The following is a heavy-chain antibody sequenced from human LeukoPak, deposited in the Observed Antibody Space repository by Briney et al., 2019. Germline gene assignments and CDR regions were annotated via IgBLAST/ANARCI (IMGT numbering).Heavy chain of an antibody. V-gene: IGHV4-38-2*01. Sequence: SETLSLTCAVSGYSISSGYYWGWTRQPPGKGLEWIGSIYHSGSTYYNPSLKSRVTISVDTSKNQFSLKLSSVTAADTAVYYCASFHCGGDCYDYWGQGTLVTVSS. CDR2: IYHSGST. CDR3: ASFHCGGDCYDY. J-gene: IGHJ4*02. D-gene: IGHD2-21*01. CDR1: GYSISSGYY.